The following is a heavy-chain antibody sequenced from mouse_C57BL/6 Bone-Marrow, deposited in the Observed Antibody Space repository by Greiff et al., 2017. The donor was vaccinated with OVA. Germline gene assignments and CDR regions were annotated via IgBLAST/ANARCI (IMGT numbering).Heavy chain of an antibody. J-gene: IGHJ3*01. CDR1: GYTFTSSG. CDR3: ARREWAWFAY. Sequence: VKLVESGAELARPGASVKLSCKASGYTFTSSGISWVKQRTGQGLEWIGEIYPRSGNTYYNEKIKGKATLTADQSSSTAYMELRSLTSEDSAVYFCARREWAWFAYWGQGTLVTVSA. CDR2: IYPRSGNT. V-gene: IGHV1-81*01.